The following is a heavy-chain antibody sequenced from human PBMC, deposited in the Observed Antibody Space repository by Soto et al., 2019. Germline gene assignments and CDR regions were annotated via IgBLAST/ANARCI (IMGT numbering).Heavy chain of an antibody. CDR3: ARRASYGHGGGGWIDP. Sequence: EVQLVESGGGLVQPGGSLRLSCAASGFTFSAYDMHWVRQATGKGLEWVSAIGTQHDTYYPDSVKGRFTISRENAKDSLYFQMNSLGAGDTAVYYWARRASYGHGGGGWIDPWGQGTLVTVSS. D-gene: IGHD3-16*01. CDR2: IGTQHDT. CDR1: GFTFSAYD. J-gene: IGHJ5*02. V-gene: IGHV3-13*01.